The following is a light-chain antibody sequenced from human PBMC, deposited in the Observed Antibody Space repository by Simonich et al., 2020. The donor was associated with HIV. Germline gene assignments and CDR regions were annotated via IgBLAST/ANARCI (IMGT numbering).Light chain of an antibody. Sequence: DIVMTQSPESLAVSLGERATINCKSSQSVLYSSNNKNYLAWYQQKPGQPPKLLMYWASTRESGVPDRFSGSGSGTDFTLTISSLQAEDVAVYFCQQCHTHPHTFGQGTKVEIK. CDR1: QSVLYSSNNKNY. CDR3: QQCHTHPHT. V-gene: IGKV4-1*01. CDR2: WAS. J-gene: IGKJ2*01.